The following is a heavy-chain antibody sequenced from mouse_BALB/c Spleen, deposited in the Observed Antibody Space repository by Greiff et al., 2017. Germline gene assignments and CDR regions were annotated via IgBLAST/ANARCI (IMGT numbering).Heavy chain of an antibody. CDR3: ARSSDAMDY. Sequence: EVKLMESGGGLVQPGGSRKLSCAASGFTFSSFGMHWVRQAPEKGLEWVAYISSGSSTIYYADTVKGRFTISRDNPKNTLFLQMTSLRSEDTAMYYCARSSDAMDYWGQGTSVTGSS. V-gene: IGHV5-17*02. CDR1: GFTFSSFG. D-gene: IGHD3-1*01. CDR2: ISSGSSTI. J-gene: IGHJ4*01.